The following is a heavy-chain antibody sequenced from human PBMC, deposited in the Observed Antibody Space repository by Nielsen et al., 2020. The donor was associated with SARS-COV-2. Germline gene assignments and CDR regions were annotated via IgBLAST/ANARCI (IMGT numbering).Heavy chain of an antibody. D-gene: IGHD3-3*01. Sequence: SETLSLTCTVSGGSISSYYWSWIRQPPGKGLEWIGYIYYSGSTNYNPSLKSRVTISVDTSKNQFSLKLSSVTAADTAVSYCARHGGNYDFWSGYYTPFDFWGQGTLVTVSS. CDR3: ARHGGNYDFWSGYYTPFDF. CDR1: GGSISSYY. V-gene: IGHV4-59*08. J-gene: IGHJ4*02. CDR2: IYYSGST.